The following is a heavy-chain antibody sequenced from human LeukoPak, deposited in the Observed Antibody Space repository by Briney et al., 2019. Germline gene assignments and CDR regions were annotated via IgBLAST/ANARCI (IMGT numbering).Heavy chain of an antibody. V-gene: IGHV4-59*12. CDR1: GGSLCNYY. CDR3: AREVIEDWFVL. CDR2: IYYRGKT. Sequence: PETLSLSCTLSGGSLCNYYWSWVRQPPGKGLEWSWYIYYRGKTKNNPSLRSRVAISVDTSNPHFPLKLNSVTAADTAVYCCAREVIEDWFVLWGQGTLVTVS. J-gene: IGHJ5*02. D-gene: IGHD2-21*01.